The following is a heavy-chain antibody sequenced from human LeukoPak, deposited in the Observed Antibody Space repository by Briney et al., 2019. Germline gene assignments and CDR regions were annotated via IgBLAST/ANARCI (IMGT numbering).Heavy chain of an antibody. D-gene: IGHD3-10*01. V-gene: IGHV5-51*01. CDR3: ARHRDLVRGVIRQIDF. CDR1: GYSFTSYC. Sequence: GESLKISCKGSGYSFTSYCIGWVRQMPGKGLEWMGFISPGDSDTTYSPSFRGQVTISADKSISTAYLQWSSLKASDTAMYYCARHRDLVRGVIRQIDFWGQGTLVTVSS. J-gene: IGHJ4*02. CDR2: ISPGDSDT.